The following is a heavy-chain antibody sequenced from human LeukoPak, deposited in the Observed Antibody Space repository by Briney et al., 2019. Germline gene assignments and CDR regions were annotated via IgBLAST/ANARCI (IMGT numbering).Heavy chain of an antibody. J-gene: IGHJ4*02. CDR3: ARVHRGAADY. CDR1: GITFSCYT. V-gene: IGHV3-21*01. D-gene: IGHD3-10*01. Sequence: GGSLRLSCAASGITFSCYTMNWVRQAPGKGLEWVSSISSTSSYIYYADSVKGRFTISRDNAKNSLYLQMNSLRAEDTAVYYCARVHRGAADYWGQGTLVTVSS. CDR2: ISSTSSYI.